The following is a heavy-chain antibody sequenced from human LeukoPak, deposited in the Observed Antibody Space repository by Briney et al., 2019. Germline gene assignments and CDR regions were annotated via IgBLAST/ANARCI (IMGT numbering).Heavy chain of an antibody. J-gene: IGHJ4*02. CDR3: ARDRGSYWDGGNDY. CDR1: GFTFRSYG. V-gene: IGHV3-33*01. D-gene: IGHD3-10*01. Sequence: PGGSLRLSCAASGFTFRSYGMHWVRQAPGKGLEWVAVIWYDGSNKYYADSVKGRFIISRDNSKNTLYLQMNSLRAEDTAVYYCARDRGSYWDGGNDYWGQGTLVTVSS. CDR2: IWYDGSNK.